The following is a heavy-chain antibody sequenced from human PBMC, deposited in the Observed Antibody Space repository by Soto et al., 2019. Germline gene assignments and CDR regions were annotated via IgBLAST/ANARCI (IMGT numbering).Heavy chain of an antibody. CDR1: GYTLTELS. V-gene: IGHV1-24*01. D-gene: IGHD6-13*01. CDR2: FDPEDGET. J-gene: IGHJ6*03. CDR3: ATGRIAAAGLYYYYYMDV. Sequence: GASVKVSCKVSGYTLTELSMHWVRQAPGKGLEWMGGFDPEDGETIYAQKFQGRVTMTEDTSTDTAYMELSSLRSEDTAVYYCATGRIAAAGLYYYYYMDVCGKGTTVTVSS.